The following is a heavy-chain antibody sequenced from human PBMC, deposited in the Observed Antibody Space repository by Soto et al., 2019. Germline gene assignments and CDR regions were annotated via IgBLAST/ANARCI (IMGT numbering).Heavy chain of an antibody. J-gene: IGHJ5*02. V-gene: IGHV3-21*01. Sequence: EVQLVESGGGLVKPGGSLRLSCAASGFTFNTYDMNWVRQAPGKGLEWVSSITTSSAYIYYADSLKGRITISRENAKNSQILLSNILRDEDTAEYYCRRSGTARLLRHSWFDTWGQGTLVTVSS. CDR1: GFTFNTYD. D-gene: IGHD2-21*01. CDR3: RRSGTARLLRHSWFDT. CDR2: ITTSSAYI.